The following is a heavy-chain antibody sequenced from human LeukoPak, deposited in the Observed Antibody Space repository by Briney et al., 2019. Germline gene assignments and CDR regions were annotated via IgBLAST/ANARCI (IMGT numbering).Heavy chain of an antibody. V-gene: IGHV3-30*02. CDR1: GFIFSNYA. J-gene: IGHJ4*02. CDR2: IRYDGSNK. D-gene: IGHD6-6*01. CDR3: AKAIHSSSSGVVDY. Sequence: PGGSLRLSCAASGFIFSNYAMHWVRQAPGKGLEWVTFIRYDGSNKYYAESVKGRFTISRDNSKNTLYLQMNSLRAEDTAGYYCAKAIHSSSSGVVDYWGQGTLVTVSS.